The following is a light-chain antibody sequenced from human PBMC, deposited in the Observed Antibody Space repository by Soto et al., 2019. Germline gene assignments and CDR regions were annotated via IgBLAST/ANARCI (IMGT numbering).Light chain of an antibody. CDR2: DAS. V-gene: IGKV1-12*01. CDR1: QDISNW. CDR3: QQAGSLPIT. Sequence: DIQMTQSPSSVSASVGDRVTISCQASQDISNWLAWYQQKPGKAPKFLIYDASNLQTGVPSKFSVSGSGTDFTLTISSLQPEDFAAYYCQQAGSLPITFGQGTRLEIK. J-gene: IGKJ5*01.